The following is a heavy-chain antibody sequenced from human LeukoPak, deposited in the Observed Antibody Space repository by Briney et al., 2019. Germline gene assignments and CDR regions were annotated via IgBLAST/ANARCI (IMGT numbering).Heavy chain of an antibody. CDR1: RHSFHSQW. CDR3: ARHVSAGLGEYQFDY. D-gene: IGHD3-10*01. CDR2: IYPDDSDT. Sequence: GESLKISCKGPRHSFHSQWIGWVRQMPGKGLEWMGIIYPDDSDTRYSPSFQGQVTISADKSTSTAYLQWNSLKASDTAIYYCARHVSAGLGEYQFDYWGQGTLSPSPQ. J-gene: IGHJ4*02. V-gene: IGHV5-51*01.